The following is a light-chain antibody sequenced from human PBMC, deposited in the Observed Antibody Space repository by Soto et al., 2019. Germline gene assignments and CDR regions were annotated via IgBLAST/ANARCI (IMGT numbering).Light chain of an antibody. CDR1: QSVSSSF. CDR2: GAS. Sequence: EIVLTQSPGTLSLSPGEIATLACRASQSVSSSFLAWYQQKPGQAPRLLIYGASNRATGIPDRLSGSGSGTDFTLTISRLEPEDFAVYSCQQYVTSPWAFGQGNKVAIE. V-gene: IGKV3-20*01. CDR3: QQYVTSPWA. J-gene: IGKJ1*01.